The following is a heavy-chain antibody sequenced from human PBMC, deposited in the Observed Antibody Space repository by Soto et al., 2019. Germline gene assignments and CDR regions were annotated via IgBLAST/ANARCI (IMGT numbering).Heavy chain of an antibody. J-gene: IGHJ5*02. CDR1: GGTFSSYA. D-gene: IGHD6-6*01. CDR3: ARDPEYSSSSGGSYNWFDP. CDR2: IIPIFGTA. Sequence: SVKVSCKASGGTFSSYAISWVRQAPGQGLEWMGGIIPIFGTANYAQKFQGRVTITADESTSTAYMELSSLRSEDTAVYYCARDPEYSSSSGGSYNWFDPWGQGTLVTV. V-gene: IGHV1-69*13.